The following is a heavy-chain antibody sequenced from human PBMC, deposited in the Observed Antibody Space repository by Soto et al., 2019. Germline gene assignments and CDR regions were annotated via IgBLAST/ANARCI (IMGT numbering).Heavy chain of an antibody. CDR2: INPSGGST. CDR3: ARDNKSGEQWLPFDY. V-gene: IGHV1-46*01. Sequence: ASVKVSCKASGYTFTSYYMHWVRQAPGQGLEWMGIINPSGGSTSYAQKFQGRVTMTRDTSTSTVYMELSSLRSEDTAVYYCARDNKSGEQWLPFDYWGQGTLVTVSS. D-gene: IGHD6-19*01. J-gene: IGHJ4*02. CDR1: GYTFTSYY.